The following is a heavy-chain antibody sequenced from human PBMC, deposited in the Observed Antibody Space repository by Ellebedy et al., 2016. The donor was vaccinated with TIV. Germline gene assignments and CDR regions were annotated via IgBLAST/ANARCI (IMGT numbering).Heavy chain of an antibody. CDR2: VNWNRGSV. CDR1: GFSVSRNY. D-gene: IGHD6-19*01. V-gene: IGHV3-20*04. J-gene: IGHJ4*02. Sequence: GGSLRLSCEASGFSVSRNYMNWVRQAPGKGLEWVCGVNWNRGSVGYADSVKGRFTISRDNARHTLYLQLNSLRTEDTAVYYCAKAAYSSGWLYYFDSWGQGALVTVSS. CDR3: AKAAYSSGWLYYFDS.